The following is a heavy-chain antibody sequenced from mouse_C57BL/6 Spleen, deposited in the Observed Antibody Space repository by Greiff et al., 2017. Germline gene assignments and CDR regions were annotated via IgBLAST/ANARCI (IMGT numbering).Heavy chain of an antibody. CDR1: GFTFTDYY. V-gene: IGHV7-3*01. J-gene: IGHJ1*03. Sequence: EVQRVESGGGLVQPGGSLSLSCAASGFTFTDYYMSWVRQPPGKALEWLGFIRNKANGYTTEYSASVQGRFTISRDNSQSILYLQMNALRAEDSATYYCARSHYYGSSLHWYFDVWGTGTTVTVSS. CDR2: IRNKANGYTT. CDR3: ARSHYYGSSLHWYFDV. D-gene: IGHD1-1*01.